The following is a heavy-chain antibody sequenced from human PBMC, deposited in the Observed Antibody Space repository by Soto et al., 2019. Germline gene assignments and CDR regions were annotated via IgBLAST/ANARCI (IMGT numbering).Heavy chain of an antibody. Sequence: ASVKVSCKASGGTFSSYAISWVRQAPGQGLEWMGGISAYNGNTNYAQKLQGRVTMTTDTSTSTAYMELRSLRSDDTAVYYCASATRAAFDIWGQGTMVTVSS. CDR1: GGTFSSYA. J-gene: IGHJ3*02. V-gene: IGHV1-18*01. CDR3: ASATRAAFDI. CDR2: ISAYNGNT.